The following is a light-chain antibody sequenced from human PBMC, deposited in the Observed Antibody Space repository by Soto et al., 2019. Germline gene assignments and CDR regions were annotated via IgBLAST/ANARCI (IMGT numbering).Light chain of an antibody. V-gene: IGKV1-39*01. CDR1: ETIIDY. CDR2: SAS. J-gene: IGKJ2*01. CDR3: QQSFSAPRT. Sequence: DIQMSQSPSSLSASVGDSVTITCRASETIIDYLNWYQQQPGEAPKLLNFSASSLHSGVPSRFRGSDSETYFPLTISSVQPEDFATYFCQQSFSAPRTFGQGTKLQAK.